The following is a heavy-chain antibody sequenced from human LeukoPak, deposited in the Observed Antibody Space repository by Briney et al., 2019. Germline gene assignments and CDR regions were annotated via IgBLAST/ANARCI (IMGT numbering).Heavy chain of an antibody. CDR2: ISSSSSYI. CDR1: GFTFSSYS. D-gene: IGHD6-6*01. V-gene: IGHV3-21*01. CDR3: ARGRIAARYDY. Sequence: PGGSLRLSCAASGFTFSSYSMNWVRPAPGKGLGWVSSISSSSSYIYYADSVKGRFTISRDNAKNSLYLQMNSLRAEDTAVYYCARGRIAARYDYWGQGTLVTVSS. J-gene: IGHJ4*02.